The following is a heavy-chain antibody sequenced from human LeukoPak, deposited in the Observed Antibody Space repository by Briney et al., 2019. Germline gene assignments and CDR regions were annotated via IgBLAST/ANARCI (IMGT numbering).Heavy chain of an antibody. J-gene: IGHJ5*02. D-gene: IGHD6-13*01. V-gene: IGHV5-51*01. CDR1: GYSFTTYW. CDR2: TFPGGSDT. CDR3: ARQILYSSSWYYWFDP. Sequence: GEALKISRKASGYSFTTYWIGWVRQMPGKGLEWMGITFPGGSDTKYSPPFQGLVTMSADRSISTAYLQWNGLKASDTAMYYCARQILYSSSWYYWFDPWGQGTLVTVSS.